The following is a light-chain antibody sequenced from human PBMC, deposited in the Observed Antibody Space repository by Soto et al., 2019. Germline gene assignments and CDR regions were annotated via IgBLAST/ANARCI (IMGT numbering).Light chain of an antibody. J-gene: IGKJ4*01. CDR3: QQYGSSR. CDR1: QSVSSNY. V-gene: IGKV3-20*01. CDR2: GAS. Sequence: EIVFTQSPATLSLSPGERATLSCRASQSVSSNYLAWYQQKPGQAPRLLIYGASSRATGIPDRFSGSGSGTDFTLTISRLEPEDFAVYYCQQYGSSRFGGGTKVDIK.